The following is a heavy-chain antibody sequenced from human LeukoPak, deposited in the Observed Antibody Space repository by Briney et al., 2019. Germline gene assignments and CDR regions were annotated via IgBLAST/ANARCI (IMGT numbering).Heavy chain of an antibody. CDR2: INPNSGGT. Sequence: ASVKVSCKASGYTFTDYYMHWVRQAPGQGLEWMGWINPNSGGTNYAQKFQGRVTMTRETSISTAYMELSRLRSDDTAVYYCARERGDSSGSGHNDYWGQGTLVTVSS. CDR1: GYTFTDYY. V-gene: IGHV1-2*02. J-gene: IGHJ4*02. CDR3: ARERGDSSGSGHNDY. D-gene: IGHD6-19*01.